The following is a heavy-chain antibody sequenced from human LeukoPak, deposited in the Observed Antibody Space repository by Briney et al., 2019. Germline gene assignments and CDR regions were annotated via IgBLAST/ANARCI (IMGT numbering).Heavy chain of an antibody. D-gene: IGHD3-9*01. J-gene: IGHJ4*02. V-gene: IGHV5-51*01. Sequence: GESLKISCKTSGYSFTSYWIAWLRQMPGKGLEWMGIIYPGDSDTRYSPSFQGLVTISADKSISTAYLQWSRLKASDTAMYYCATRYYDILTGYYAFDYWGQGTLVTVSS. CDR2: IYPGDSDT. CDR1: GYSFTSYW. CDR3: ATRYYDILTGYYAFDY.